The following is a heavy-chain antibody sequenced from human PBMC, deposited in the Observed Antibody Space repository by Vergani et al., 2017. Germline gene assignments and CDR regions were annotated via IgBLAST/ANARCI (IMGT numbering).Heavy chain of an antibody. Sequence: EVQLVKSGGGLVKPGGSLRLSCAASGFTFSNAWMSWVRQAPGKGLEWVGRIKSKTDGGTTDYAAPVKGRFTISRDDSKNTLYLQMNSLKTEDTAVYYCTTDHLGYCSSTSCYSYFDYWGQGTLVTVSS. CDR3: TTDHLGYCSSTSCYSYFDY. D-gene: IGHD2-2*01. V-gene: IGHV3-15*01. CDR1: GFTFSNAW. CDR2: IKSKTDGGTT. J-gene: IGHJ4*02.